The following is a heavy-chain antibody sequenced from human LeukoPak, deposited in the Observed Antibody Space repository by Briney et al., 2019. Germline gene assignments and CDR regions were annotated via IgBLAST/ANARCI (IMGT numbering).Heavy chain of an antibody. V-gene: IGHV4-59*08. D-gene: IGHD2-21*02. CDR2: IYYSGST. J-gene: IGHJ4*02. Sequence: SETLSLTCTIPGGSISSYYWSWIRQPPGKGLEWIGYIYYSGSTNYNPSLKSRVTISVDTSKNQFSLKLSSVTAADTALYYCARQAYCGGDCYSDYWGQGTLVTVSS. CDR1: GGSISSYY. CDR3: ARQAYCGGDCYSDY.